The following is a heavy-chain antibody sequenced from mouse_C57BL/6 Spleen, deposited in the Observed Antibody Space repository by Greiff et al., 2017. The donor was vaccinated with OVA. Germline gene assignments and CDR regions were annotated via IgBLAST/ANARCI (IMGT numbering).Heavy chain of an antibody. CDR3: ARRRTDYYGSSYGYFDV. CDR2: INPNNGGT. V-gene: IGHV1-18*01. CDR1: GYTFTDYN. D-gene: IGHD1-1*01. Sequence: EVQLQQSGPELVKPGASVKIPCKASGYTFTDYNMDWVKQSHGKSLEWIGDINPNNGGTIYNQKFKGKATLTVDKSSSTAYMELRSLTSEDTAVYYCARRRTDYYGSSYGYFDVWGTGTTVTVSS. J-gene: IGHJ1*03.